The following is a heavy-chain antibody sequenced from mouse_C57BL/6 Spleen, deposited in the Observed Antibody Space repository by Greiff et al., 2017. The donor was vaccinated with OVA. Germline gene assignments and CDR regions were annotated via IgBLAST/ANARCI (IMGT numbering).Heavy chain of an antibody. CDR2: IDPSDSYT. Sequence: VQLQQSGAELVMPGASVKLSCKASGYTFTSYWMHWVKQRPGQGLEWIGEIDPSDSYTNYNQKFKGKSTLTVDKSSSTAYMQLSSLTSEDSAVYYCARGSKSYAMDYWGQGTSVTVSS. CDR3: ARGSKSYAMDY. CDR1: GYTFTSYW. V-gene: IGHV1-69*01. J-gene: IGHJ4*01.